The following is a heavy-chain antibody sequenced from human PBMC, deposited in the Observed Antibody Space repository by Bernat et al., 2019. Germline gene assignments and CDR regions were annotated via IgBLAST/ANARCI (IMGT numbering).Heavy chain of an antibody. CDR2: IIPIFGTA. D-gene: IGHD2-2*01. CDR3: ASNVVVPAATYGRRYCYYGMDG. V-gene: IGHV1-69*01. CDR1: GGTFSSYA. Sequence: QVQLVQSGAEVKKPGSSVKVSCKASGGTFSSYAISWVRQAPGQGLEWMGGIIPIFGTANYAQKFQGRVTITADESTSTAYMELSSLRSEDTAVYYCASNVVVPAATYGRRYCYYGMDGWGQGTTVTVSS. J-gene: IGHJ6*02.